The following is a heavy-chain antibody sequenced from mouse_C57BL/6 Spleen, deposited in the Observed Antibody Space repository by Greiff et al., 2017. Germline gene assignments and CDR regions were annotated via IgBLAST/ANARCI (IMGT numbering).Heavy chain of an antibody. J-gene: IGHJ2*01. D-gene: IGHD4-1*01. CDR1: GYTFTGYW. CDR2: IDPSDSYT. V-gene: IGHV1-50*01. Sequence: QVQLQQPGAELVKPGASVKLSCKASGYTFTGYWMQWVKQRPGQGLEWIGEIDPSDSYTNYNQKFKGKATLTVDTSSSTAYVQLSSLTSEDSAVYYCARSWDGDYWGQGTTLTVSS. CDR3: ARSWDGDY.